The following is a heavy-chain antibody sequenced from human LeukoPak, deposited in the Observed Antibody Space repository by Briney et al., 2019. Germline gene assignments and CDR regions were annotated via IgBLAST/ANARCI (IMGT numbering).Heavy chain of an antibody. J-gene: IGHJ3*02. CDR2: ISAYNGNT. Sequence: ALVKVSCKASGYTFTSYGISWVRQAPGQGLEWMGWISAYNGNTNYAQKLQGRVTMTTDTSTSTAYMELRSLRSDDTAVYYCARDPSSGWRDAFDIWGQGTMVTVSS. V-gene: IGHV1-18*04. CDR3: ARDPSSGWRDAFDI. CDR1: GYTFTSYG. D-gene: IGHD6-19*01.